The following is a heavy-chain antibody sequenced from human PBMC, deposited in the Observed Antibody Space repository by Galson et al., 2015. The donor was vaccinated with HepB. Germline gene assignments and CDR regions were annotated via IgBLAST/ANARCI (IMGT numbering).Heavy chain of an antibody. CDR3: AKGYGDYGPGDYYGMDV. CDR2: ISYDGSNK. J-gene: IGHJ6*02. V-gene: IGHV3-30*18. Sequence: SLRLSCAASGFTFSSYGMHWVRQAPGKGLEWVAVISYDGSNKYYADSVKGRFTISRDNSKNTLYLQMNSLRAEDTAVYYCAKGYGDYGPGDYYGMDVWGQGTTVTVSS. CDR1: GFTFSSYG. D-gene: IGHD4-17*01.